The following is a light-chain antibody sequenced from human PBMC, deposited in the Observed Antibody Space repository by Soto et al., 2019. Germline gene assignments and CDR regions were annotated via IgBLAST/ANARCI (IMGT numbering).Light chain of an antibody. CDR2: DAS. V-gene: IGKV3-11*01. J-gene: IGKJ1*01. CDR1: QSVSSY. CDR3: QQRSNWSWT. Sequence: EIVLTQSPATLSLSPGERATLSCRASQSVSSYLAWYQQKPGQSPRLLIYDASNRATGIPARFSGSGSGTDFTLTISSLEPEDFVVYYCQQRSNWSWTFGQGTKVEIK.